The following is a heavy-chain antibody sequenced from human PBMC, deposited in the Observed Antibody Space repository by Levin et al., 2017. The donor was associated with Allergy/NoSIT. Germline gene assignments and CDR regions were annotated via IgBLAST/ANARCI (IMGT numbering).Heavy chain of an antibody. CDR3: ARDLRAHDAFDS. Sequence: SQTLSLPCTVSGGSIRSGGYYWSWLRQHPGKGLEWIGYIYYSGSTYYNPSLKSRVTISVDTSKNQFSLKLSSVTAADTAVYYGARDLRAHDAFDSWGQGTMVTVSS. CDR1: GGSIRSGGYY. CDR2: IYYSGST. J-gene: IGHJ3*02. V-gene: IGHV4-31*03.